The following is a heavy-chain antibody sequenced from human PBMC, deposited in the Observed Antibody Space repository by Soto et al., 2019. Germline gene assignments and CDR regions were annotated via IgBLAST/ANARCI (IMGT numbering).Heavy chain of an antibody. CDR3: ARDIPVDDFWSGYFGY. J-gene: IGHJ4*02. V-gene: IGHV6-1*01. D-gene: IGHD3-3*01. CDR2: TYYRSQWYK. CDR1: GDSVSSYSAA. Sequence: PSQTLSLTCAISGDSVSSYSAAWNWIRQSPSRGLEWLGRTYYRSQWYKDYAVSVKSRITIIPDTPKNQFSLQLNSVTPEDTAVYYCARDIPVDDFWSGYFGYWGQGTLVTVSS.